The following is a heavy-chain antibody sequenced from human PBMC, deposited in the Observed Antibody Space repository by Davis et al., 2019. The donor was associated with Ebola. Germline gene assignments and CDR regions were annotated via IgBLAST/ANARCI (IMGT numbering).Heavy chain of an antibody. Sequence: LRLSCAASGFTFSDNAMNWVRQAPGKGLEWIGYIFDSGYTLYNPSLKSRVSISADTSKNQFSLNVDSVTAADTALYFCARALPSTTSYDYWGRGTLVTVSS. V-gene: IGHV4-34*09. D-gene: IGHD1-14*01. CDR3: ARALPSTTSYDY. CDR2: IFDSGYT. J-gene: IGHJ4*02. CDR1: GFTFSDNA.